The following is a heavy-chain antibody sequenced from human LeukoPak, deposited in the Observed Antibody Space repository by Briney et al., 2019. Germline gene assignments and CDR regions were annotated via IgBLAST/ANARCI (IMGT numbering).Heavy chain of an antibody. CDR2: ISGSGGST. D-gene: IGHD6-13*01. V-gene: IGHV3-23*01. J-gene: IGHJ4*02. CDR1: GFTFSRYA. Sequence: GGSLRLSCAASGFTFSRYAMSWVRQAPGKGLEWVSAISGSGGSTYYADSVKGRFSLSRDNSKNTLYLQMNSLRAEDTAVYYCPNSPSSSCCYYFDYWGQGTLVTLSS. CDR3: PNSPSSSCCYYFDY.